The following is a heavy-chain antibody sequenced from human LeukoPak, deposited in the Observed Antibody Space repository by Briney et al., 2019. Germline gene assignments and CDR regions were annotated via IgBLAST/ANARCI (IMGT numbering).Heavy chain of an antibody. CDR3: VGQTHKDY. Sequence: GSLRLSCAASGFTVRNSYMSWVRQAPGKGLEWVSVLYSGGGAYYTDSVRGRFTISRDSSKNTLYLQMNSLRADDTAVYYCVGQTHKDYWGQGTLVTVSS. V-gene: IGHV3-53*01. CDR1: GFTVRNSY. J-gene: IGHJ4*02. CDR2: LYSGGGA.